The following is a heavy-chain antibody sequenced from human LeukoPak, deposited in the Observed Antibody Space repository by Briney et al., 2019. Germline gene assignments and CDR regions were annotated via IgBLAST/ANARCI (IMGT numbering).Heavy chain of an antibody. CDR1: GFTFSTYF. D-gene: IGHD3-22*01. CDR2: INDDGTTT. J-gene: IGHJ5*02. Sequence: GGSLRLSCAASGFTFSTYFMPWVRQAPGEGLVWVSRINDDGTTTRYADSVKGRFTTSRDNSKSTLYLQMNSLRAEDTAIYYCAKIFHTDGYYLGEHLFDAWGQGTLVTVSS. CDR3: AKIFHTDGYYLGEHLFDA. V-gene: IGHV3-74*01.